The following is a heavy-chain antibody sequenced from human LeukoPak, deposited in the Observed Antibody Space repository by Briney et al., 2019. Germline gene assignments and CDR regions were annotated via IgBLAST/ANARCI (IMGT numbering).Heavy chain of an antibody. CDR1: GGSISSYY. CDR3: ARHRFVAARPNFDY. Sequence: PSETLSLTCTVSGGSISSYYWSWIRQPPGKGLEWIGYIYYSGSTNYNPSLKSRVTISVDTSKNQFSLKLSSVTAADTAVYYCARHRFVAARPNFDYWGQGTLVTVSS. D-gene: IGHD6-6*01. V-gene: IGHV4-59*01. CDR2: IYYSGST. J-gene: IGHJ4*02.